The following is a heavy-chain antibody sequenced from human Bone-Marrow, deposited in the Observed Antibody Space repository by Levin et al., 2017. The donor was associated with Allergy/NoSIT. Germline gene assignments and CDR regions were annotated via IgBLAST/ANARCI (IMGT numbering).Heavy chain of an antibody. J-gene: IGHJ4*02. CDR2: INPKRGDT. V-gene: IGHV1-2*02. Sequence: GESLKISCTISGYTFSDYYIHWVRQAPGQGLEWMGWINPKRGDTNFAQKFHGRVVLSRNTSISTAYMELGRLRSDDTALYYCARGGSGSNDYWGQGTLVTVSS. D-gene: IGHD1-26*01. CDR3: ARGGSGSNDY. CDR1: GYTFSDYY.